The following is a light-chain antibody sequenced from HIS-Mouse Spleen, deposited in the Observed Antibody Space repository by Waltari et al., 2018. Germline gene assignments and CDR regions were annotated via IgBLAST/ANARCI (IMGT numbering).Light chain of an antibody. J-gene: IGLJ3*02. CDR1: SSNIRRNP. V-gene: IGLV1-44*01. CDR2: SNN. CDR3: AAWDDSLNGWV. Sequence: QSVLTQPPSASGTPGQRVTISCSGSSSNIRRNPVPWYQQHPGTAPKLLIYSNNQRPSGVPDRFSGSKSGTSASLAISGLQSEDEADYYCAAWDDSLNGWVFGGGTKLTVL.